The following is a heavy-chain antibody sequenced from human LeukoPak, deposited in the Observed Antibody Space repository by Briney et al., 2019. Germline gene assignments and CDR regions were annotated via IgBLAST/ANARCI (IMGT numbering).Heavy chain of an antibody. V-gene: IGHV3-30*02. J-gene: IGHJ6*03. CDR2: IRYDGSNK. D-gene: IGHD4-17*01. CDR1: GFTFSSYG. Sequence: PGGSLRLPCAASGFTFSSYGMHWVRQAPGKGLEWVAFIRYDGSNKYYADSVKGRFTISRDNSKNTLYLQMNSLRAEDTAVYYCAKVQGYGDYPPDYYYYMDVWGKGTTVTISS. CDR3: AKVQGYGDYPPDYYYYMDV.